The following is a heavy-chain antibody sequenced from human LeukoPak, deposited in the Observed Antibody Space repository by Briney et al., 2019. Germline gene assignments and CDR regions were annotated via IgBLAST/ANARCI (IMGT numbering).Heavy chain of an antibody. CDR1: GGSISSYY. J-gene: IGHJ4*02. Sequence: PSETLSLTCTGSGGSISSYYWSWIRQPPGKGLEWIGYIYYSGSTNYNPSLKSRVTISVDTSKNQFSLKLSSVTAADTAVYYCASLVWGSYYYFDYWGQGTLVTVSS. CDR2: IYYSGST. V-gene: IGHV4-59*01. D-gene: IGHD3-16*01. CDR3: ASLVWGSYYYFDY.